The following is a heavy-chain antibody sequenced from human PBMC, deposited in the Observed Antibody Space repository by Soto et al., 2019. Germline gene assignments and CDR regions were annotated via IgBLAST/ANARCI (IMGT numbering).Heavy chain of an antibody. CDR2: ISSSSSTI. J-gene: IGHJ4*02. CDR1: GFTFSSYS. CDR3: ARDLGDYHPAFDY. Sequence: GGSLRLSCAASGFTFSSYSMNWVRQAPGKGLEWVSYISSSSSTIYYADSVKGRFTISRDNAKNSLYLQMNSLRAEDTAVYYCARDLGDYHPAFDYWGQGTLVTVSS. D-gene: IGHD4-17*01. V-gene: IGHV3-48*01.